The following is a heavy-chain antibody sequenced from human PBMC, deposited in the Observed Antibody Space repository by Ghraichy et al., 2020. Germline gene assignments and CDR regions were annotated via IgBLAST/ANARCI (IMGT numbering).Heavy chain of an antibody. J-gene: IGHJ4*02. D-gene: IGHD3-22*01. CDR2: IYTSGST. V-gene: IGHV4-4*07. CDR3: AREPDSSGYYWRSRAGFDY. CDR1: GGSISSYY. Sequence: SETLSLTCTVSGGSISSYYWSWIRQPAGKGLEWIGRIYTSGSTNYNPSLKSRVTMSVDTSKNQFSLKLSSVTAADTAVYYCAREPDSSGYYWRSRAGFDYWGQGTLVTVSS.